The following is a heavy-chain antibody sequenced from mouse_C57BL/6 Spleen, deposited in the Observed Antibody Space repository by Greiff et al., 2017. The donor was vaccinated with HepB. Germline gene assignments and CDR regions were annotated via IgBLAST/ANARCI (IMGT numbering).Heavy chain of an antibody. CDR1: GYTFTSYW. Sequence: QVQLQQPGTELVKPGASVKLSCKASGYTFTSYWMHWVKQRPGQGLEWIGNINPSNGGTNYNEKFKSKATLTVDKSSSTASMQLSSLTSEESAVYECAYGNYGGYFDVWGTGTTVTVSS. V-gene: IGHV1-53*01. CDR2: INPSNGGT. CDR3: AYGNYGGYFDV. D-gene: IGHD2-10*02. J-gene: IGHJ1*03.